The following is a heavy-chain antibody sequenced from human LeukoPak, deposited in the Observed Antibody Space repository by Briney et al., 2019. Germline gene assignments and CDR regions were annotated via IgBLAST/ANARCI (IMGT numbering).Heavy chain of an antibody. CDR2: ISYDGSNK. D-gene: IGHD1-26*01. V-gene: IGHV3-30*18. J-gene: IGHJ4*02. CDR1: GFTFSSYG. CDR3: AKDLLLDY. Sequence: GRSLRLSCAASGFTFSSYGMHWVRQAPGKRLEWVAVISYDGSNKYYADSVKVRFTISRDNSKNTLYLQMNSLRAEDTAVYYCAKDLLLDYWGQGTLVTVSS.